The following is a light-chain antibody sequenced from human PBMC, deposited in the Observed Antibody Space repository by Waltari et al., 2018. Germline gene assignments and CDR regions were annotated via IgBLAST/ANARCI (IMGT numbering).Light chain of an antibody. CDR1: QSIGKY. V-gene: IGKV3-20*01. CDR3: QKNEALPAT. CDR2: ASS. Sequence: IVLPQSPATLSFFPGERATLSCRASQSIGKYLIWYQQKPGQAPRLLLYASSIRATGIPDRFSGSGSGTDFSLTISSLEPEDFAVYYCQKNEALPATFGQGTKVEIK. J-gene: IGKJ1*01.